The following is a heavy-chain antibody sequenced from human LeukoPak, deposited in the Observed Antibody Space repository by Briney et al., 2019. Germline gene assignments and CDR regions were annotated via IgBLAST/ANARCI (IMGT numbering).Heavy chain of an antibody. V-gene: IGHV4-31*03. D-gene: IGHD5/OR15-5a*01. Sequence: SQTLSLTCTVSGGSISSGGYYWSWIRQHPGKGLEWIGYIYYSGSTYYNPSLKSRVTISVDTSKNQFSLKLSSVTAADTAVYYCARLYPTRYYFDYWGQGTLVTVSS. CDR2: IYYSGST. J-gene: IGHJ4*02. CDR3: ARLYPTRYYFDY. CDR1: GGSISSGGYY.